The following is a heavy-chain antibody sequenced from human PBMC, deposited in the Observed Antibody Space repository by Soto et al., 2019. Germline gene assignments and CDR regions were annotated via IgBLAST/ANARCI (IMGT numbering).Heavy chain of an antibody. V-gene: IGHV4-31*03. CDR2: IYYSGST. Sequence: SETLSLTCTVSGGSISSGGYYWSWIRQHPGKSLEWIGYIYYSGSTYYNPSLKSRVTISVDTSKNQFSLKLSSVTAADTAVYYCARANDFWSGYYTGFDYWGQGTLVTVSS. CDR3: ARANDFWSGYYTGFDY. J-gene: IGHJ4*02. CDR1: GGSISSGGYY. D-gene: IGHD3-3*01.